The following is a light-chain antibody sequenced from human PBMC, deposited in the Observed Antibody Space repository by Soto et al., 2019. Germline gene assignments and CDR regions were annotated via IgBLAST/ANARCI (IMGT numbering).Light chain of an antibody. J-gene: IGLJ1*01. CDR3: QSYDSSLSLYV. Sequence: QSVLTQPPSVSGAPGQRVTISCTGSSSNIGAGYVVHWYQQLPGTAPKLLIYGNSNRPSGVPDRFSGSKSGTSASLAITGLQAEDEADYYCQSYDSSLSLYVFGTGTKLTVL. V-gene: IGLV1-40*01. CDR1: SSNIGAGYV. CDR2: GNS.